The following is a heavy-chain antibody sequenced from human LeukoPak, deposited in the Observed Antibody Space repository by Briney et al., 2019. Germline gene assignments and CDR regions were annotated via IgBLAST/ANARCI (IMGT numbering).Heavy chain of an antibody. Sequence: GGSLRLSCAASGFTFSSYAMHWVRQAPGKGLEWVAVISYDGSNKYYADSVKGRFTISRDNSKNTLYLQMNSLRAEDTAVYYCARGTPDSGYDLLYYYYYMDVWGKGTTVTVSS. CDR2: ISYDGSNK. J-gene: IGHJ6*03. V-gene: IGHV3-30*04. D-gene: IGHD5-12*01. CDR3: ARGTPDSGYDLLYYYYYMDV. CDR1: GFTFSSYA.